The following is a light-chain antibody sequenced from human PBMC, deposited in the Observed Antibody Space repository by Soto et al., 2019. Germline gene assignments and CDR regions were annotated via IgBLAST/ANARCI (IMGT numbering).Light chain of an antibody. CDR3: QQRVNWPLT. J-gene: IGKJ4*01. Sequence: ETVLTQSPARLSLSPGGRATLSCMAGQSVSEYLAWYEQKPGQPPRLLFFDASNRVTGVPARFSAGGSGTDFTLIISNLEPEDFAVYYCQQRVNWPLTFGGGTKVDIK. V-gene: IGKV3-11*01. CDR1: QSVSEY. CDR2: DAS.